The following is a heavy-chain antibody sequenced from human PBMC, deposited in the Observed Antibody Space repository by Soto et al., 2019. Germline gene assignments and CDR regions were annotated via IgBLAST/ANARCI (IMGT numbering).Heavy chain of an antibody. V-gene: IGHV4-39*07. J-gene: IGHJ4*02. D-gene: IGHD5-12*01. Sequence: SETLSLTCTVSGGSIGTSGYYWGWLRQPPGKGLEWIGNIHYSGSASYSPSLKSRVTISVGTSKNQFSLRLISVTAADTAKYFCAREGNLGRWLQPLDFWGQGTLVTVS. CDR1: GGSIGTSGYY. CDR3: AREGNLGRWLQPLDF. CDR2: IHYSGSA.